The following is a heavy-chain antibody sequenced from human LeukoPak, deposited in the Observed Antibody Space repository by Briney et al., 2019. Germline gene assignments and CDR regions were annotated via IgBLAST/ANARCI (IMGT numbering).Heavy chain of an antibody. V-gene: IGHV4-38-2*02. CDR3: ARRVGSSDCFDY. Sequence: SETLSLTCTVSGYSISSGFYWGWIRQPPGKGLERIGNVYHGGSSYYNPSLKSRVTISVDTSKNQFSLNLYSVTAADTAVYYCARRVGSSDCFDYWGQGTLVTVSS. D-gene: IGHD6-6*01. J-gene: IGHJ4*02. CDR1: GYSISSGFY. CDR2: VYHGGSS.